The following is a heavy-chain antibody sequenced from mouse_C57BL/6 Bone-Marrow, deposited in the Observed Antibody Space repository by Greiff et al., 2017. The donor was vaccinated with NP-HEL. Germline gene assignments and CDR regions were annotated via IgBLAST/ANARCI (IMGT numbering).Heavy chain of an antibody. V-gene: IGHV8-8*01. J-gene: IGHJ3*01. Sequence: QVTLKVSGPGILQPSQTLSLTCSFSGFSLRTFGMGVGWIRQPSGKGLEWLAHIWWDDDKYYNPALKSRLTISKDTSKNQVFLKIANVDTADTATYYGARPIYYYGSSLAWFAYWGQGTLVTVSA. D-gene: IGHD1-1*01. CDR2: IWWDDDK. CDR1: GFSLRTFGMG. CDR3: ARPIYYYGSSLAWFAY.